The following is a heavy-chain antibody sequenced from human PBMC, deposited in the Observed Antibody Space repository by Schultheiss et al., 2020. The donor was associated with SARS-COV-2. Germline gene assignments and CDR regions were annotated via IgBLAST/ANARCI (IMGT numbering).Heavy chain of an antibody. J-gene: IGHJ6*03. V-gene: IGHV1-18*01. CDR2: ISAYNGNT. Sequence: ASVKVSCKASGYTFTSYVISWVRQAPGQGLEWMGWISAYNGNTNYAQKLQGRVTMTTDTSTSTAYMELRSLRSDDTAVYYCARGGVSSSSGPYYYYMDVWGKGTTVTVSS. CDR1: GYTFTSYV. D-gene: IGHD6-6*01. CDR3: ARGGVSSSSGPYYYYMDV.